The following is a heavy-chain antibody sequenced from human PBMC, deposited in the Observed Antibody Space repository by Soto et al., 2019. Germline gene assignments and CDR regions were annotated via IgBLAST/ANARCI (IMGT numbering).Heavy chain of an antibody. CDR3: ARVGLYSGSYRGGYYFDY. CDR1: GYTFTNYY. J-gene: IGHJ4*02. Sequence: QVQLVQSGAEVKKPGASVKVSCKASGYTFTNYYMHWVRQAPGQGFEWMGIINPIGGSTSYAQKFQGRGTMTRDTSTSTVYMELSSLRSEDTAVYYCARVGLYSGSYRGGYYFDYWGQGTLVIVST. V-gene: IGHV1-46*01. CDR2: INPIGGST. D-gene: IGHD1-26*01.